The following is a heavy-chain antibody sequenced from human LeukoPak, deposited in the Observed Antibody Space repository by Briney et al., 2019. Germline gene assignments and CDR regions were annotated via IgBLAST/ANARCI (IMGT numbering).Heavy chain of an antibody. J-gene: IGHJ6*03. CDR1: GFTFDDYG. V-gene: IGHV3-20*04. D-gene: IGHD5-18*01. Sequence: PGGSLRLSCAASGFTFDDYGMSWVRQAPGKGLEWVSGINWNGGSTGYADSVKGRFTISRDNAKNSLYLQMNSLRAEDTALYYCARAAIHLWFANYYYYMDVWGKGTTVTVSS. CDR3: ARAAIHLWFANYYYYMDV. CDR2: INWNGGST.